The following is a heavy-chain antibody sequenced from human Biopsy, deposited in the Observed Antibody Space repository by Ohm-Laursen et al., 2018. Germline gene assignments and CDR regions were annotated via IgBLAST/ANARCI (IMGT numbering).Heavy chain of an antibody. CDR2: IVPIFGHL. Sequence: SVKVSCKASGGPSSNYAFSWVRQAPGQGLEWVGRIVPIFGHLNYAQRFQGRVSITADKSTTYVYMELSRLTSGDTAVYYCAADADGYYTEFDYWGPGTLVTVSS. CDR3: AADADGYYTEFDY. J-gene: IGHJ4*02. CDR1: GGPSSNYA. V-gene: IGHV1-69*04. D-gene: IGHD3-3*01.